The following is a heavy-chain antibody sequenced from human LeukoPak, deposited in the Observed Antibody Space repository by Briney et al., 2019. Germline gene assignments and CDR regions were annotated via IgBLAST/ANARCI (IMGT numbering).Heavy chain of an antibody. V-gene: IGHV3-48*01. J-gene: IGHJ4*02. D-gene: IGHD3-3*01. CDR1: GFIFSNYE. CDR2: ISSSSSTI. CDR3: ARDRASKYYDFWSGSAFGY. Sequence: PGGSLRLSCAASGFIFSNYEMNWVRQAPGKGLEWVSYISSSSSTIYYADSVKGRFTISRDNAKNSLYLQMNSLRAEDTAVYYCARDRASKYYDFWSGSAFGYWGQGTLVTVSS.